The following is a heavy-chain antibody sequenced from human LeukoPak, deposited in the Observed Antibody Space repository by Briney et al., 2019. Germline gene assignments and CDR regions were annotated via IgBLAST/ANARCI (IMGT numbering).Heavy chain of an antibody. CDR2: INHSGST. Sequence: SETLSLTCAVYGGSFSGYYWSWIRQPPGKGLEWIGEINHSGSTNYNPSLKSRVTISVDTSKNQFSLKLSSVTAAGTAVYYCAVSYGMDVWGQGTTVTVSS. CDR3: AVSYGMDV. J-gene: IGHJ6*02. CDR1: GGSFSGYY. V-gene: IGHV4-34*01.